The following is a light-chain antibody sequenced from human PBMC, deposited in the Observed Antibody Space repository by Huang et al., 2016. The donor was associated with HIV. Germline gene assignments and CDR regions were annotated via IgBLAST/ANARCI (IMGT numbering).Light chain of an antibody. CDR2: SAS. J-gene: IGKJ5*01. CDR3: QQSYSALSS. Sequence: IQMTQSPTSLSASVGDRVSITCRASQRISTYLKWYQQKPGKATKLFISSASSLHSGVPSRFSGSGSITYFTLTIKCLQLDDFATYYCQQSYSALSSFGPGTRL. V-gene: IGKV1-39*01. CDR1: QRISTY.